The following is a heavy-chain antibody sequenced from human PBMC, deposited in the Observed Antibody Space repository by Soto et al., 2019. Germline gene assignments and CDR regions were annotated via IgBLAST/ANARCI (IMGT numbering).Heavy chain of an antibody. D-gene: IGHD3-3*01. V-gene: IGHV4-4*07. J-gene: IGHJ4*02. CDR1: GGSISSYY. CDR3: ARDDFWSGYFDY. Sequence: SETLSLTCTVSGGSISSYYWSWIRQPAGKGLEWIGRIYTSGSTNYDPSLKSRVTMSVDTSKNQFSLKLSSVTAADTAVYYCARDDFWSGYFDYWGQGTLVTVSS. CDR2: IYTSGST.